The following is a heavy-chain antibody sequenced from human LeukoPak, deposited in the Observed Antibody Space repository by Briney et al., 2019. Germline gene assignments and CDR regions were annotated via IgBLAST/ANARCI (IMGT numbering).Heavy chain of an antibody. J-gene: IGHJ3*02. D-gene: IGHD6-13*01. CDR2: INTNSGGT. V-gene: IGHV1-2*02. CDR1: GYTFTGYY. Sequence: ASVKVSFKPSGYTFTGYYLHWVRQAPGQGLEWMGWINTNSGGTNYAQKFQGRVTMTRDTSISTAYMELRSLRSDDSALYYCARDKGIAAPADLDVFDIWGQGTMVTVSS. CDR3: ARDKGIAAPADLDVFDI.